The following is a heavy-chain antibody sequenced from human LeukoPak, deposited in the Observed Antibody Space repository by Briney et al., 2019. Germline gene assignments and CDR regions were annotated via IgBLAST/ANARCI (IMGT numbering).Heavy chain of an antibody. V-gene: IGHV3-30*18. CDR3: AKHPSGYYSYYYYMDV. Sequence: GGSLRLSCAASGFTFSSYGMHWVRQAPGKGLEWVAVISYDGSNKYYADSVKGRFTISRDNSKNTLYLQMNSLRAEDTAVYYCAKHPSGYYSYYYYMDVWGKGTTVTVSS. CDR2: ISYDGSNK. J-gene: IGHJ6*03. D-gene: IGHD3-22*01. CDR1: GFTFSSYG.